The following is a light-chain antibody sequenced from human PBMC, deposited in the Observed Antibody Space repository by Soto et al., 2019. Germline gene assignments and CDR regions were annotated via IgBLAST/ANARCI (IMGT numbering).Light chain of an antibody. V-gene: IGKV3-11*01. CDR2: DAS. J-gene: IGKJ2*01. CDR1: QSVSSY. CDR3: QQRSNWPPYT. Sequence: EIVLTQSPATLSLSPGERATLSCRASQSVSSYFAWYQQKPSQAPRLLIYDASNRATGIPARFSGSGSGTDLTLTISSLEAEDFAVYYCQQRSNWPPYTFGQGTKLEI.